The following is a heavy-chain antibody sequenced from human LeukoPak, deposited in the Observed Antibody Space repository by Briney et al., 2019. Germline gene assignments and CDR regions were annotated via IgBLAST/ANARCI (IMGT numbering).Heavy chain of an antibody. CDR1: GGSISSGGYY. V-gene: IGHV4-30-4*08. CDR2: IYYSGST. D-gene: IGHD3-16*01. J-gene: IGHJ3*02. Sequence: SQTLSLTCTVSGGSISSGGYYWSWIRQHPGKGLEWIGYIYYSGSTYYNPSLKSRVTISVDTSKNQFSLKLSSVTAADTAVYYCARDPHGGGLGDGFDIWGQGTMVTVSS. CDR3: ARDPHGGGLGDGFDI.